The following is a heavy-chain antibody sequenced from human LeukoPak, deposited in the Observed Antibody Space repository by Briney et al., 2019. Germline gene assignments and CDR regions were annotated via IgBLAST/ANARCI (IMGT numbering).Heavy chain of an antibody. J-gene: IGHJ4*02. CDR2: IYTSGST. CDR1: GGSISSGSYY. Sequence: SETLSLTCTVSGGSISSGSYYWSWIRQPAGKGLEWIGRIYTSGSTNYNPSLKSRVTISVDTSKNQFSLGLSSVTAADTAVYYCATGTSQSLFDYWGQGTLVTVSS. D-gene: IGHD2-2*01. V-gene: IGHV4-61*02. CDR3: ATGTSQSLFDY.